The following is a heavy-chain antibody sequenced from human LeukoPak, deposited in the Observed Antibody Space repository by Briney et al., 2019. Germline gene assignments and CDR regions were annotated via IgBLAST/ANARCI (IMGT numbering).Heavy chain of an antibody. Sequence: GRSLRRSCAASGFTFSSHGMHWVRQAPGKGLGWVAVIWYDGSKKYHADSVKGRFTISRDNSKNTLYLQMNSLRAEDTAVYYCARDLLGYSYDAYYFDFWGQGTLVTVSS. V-gene: IGHV3-33*01. CDR2: IWYDGSKK. CDR3: ARDLLGYSYDAYYFDF. CDR1: GFTFSSHG. D-gene: IGHD5-18*01. J-gene: IGHJ4*02.